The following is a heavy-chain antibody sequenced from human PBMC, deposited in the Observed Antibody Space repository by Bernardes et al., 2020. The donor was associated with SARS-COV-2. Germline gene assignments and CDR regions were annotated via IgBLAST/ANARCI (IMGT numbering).Heavy chain of an antibody. CDR2: ISYDGSNK. V-gene: IGHV3-30*18. J-gene: IGHJ6*02. CDR1: GFTFSSYD. Sequence: GGSLRLSCAASGFTFSSYDMHWVRQAPGKGLEWVAVISYDGSNKYYADSVKGRFTISRDNSKNTLYLQMNSLRAEDTAVYYCAKDRKDTAMVNYYYFGMDVWGQGTTVTVSS. CDR3: AKDRKDTAMVNYYYFGMDV. D-gene: IGHD5-18*01.